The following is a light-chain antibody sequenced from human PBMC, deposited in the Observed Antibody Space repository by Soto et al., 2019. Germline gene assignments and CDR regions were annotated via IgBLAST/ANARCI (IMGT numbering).Light chain of an antibody. CDR1: QNMSSRW. J-gene: IGKJ1*01. V-gene: IGKV1-5*03. CDR3: QQYNSFWT. Sequence: PMTQSPSTLSASVGDRVTITCRASQNMSSRWLACYQQKPGKAPKLLIYKASTLESGSASGFSGNAAGKEITPNITSLQAEDSATYSCQQYNSFWTFGQGTTVEIK. CDR2: KAS.